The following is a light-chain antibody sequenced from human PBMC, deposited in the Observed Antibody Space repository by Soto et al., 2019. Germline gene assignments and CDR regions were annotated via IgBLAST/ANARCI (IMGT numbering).Light chain of an antibody. Sequence: QSALTQPPSASGSPGQSVTISCTGTSSDVGGYNDVSWYQQHPGKAPKLMIYEVSKRASGVPDRFSGSKSGNTASLTVSGQQAEDEADYYCSSHAGSKKVFGTGTKLTVL. J-gene: IGLJ1*01. CDR3: SSHAGSKKV. CDR2: EVS. V-gene: IGLV2-8*01. CDR1: SSDVGGYND.